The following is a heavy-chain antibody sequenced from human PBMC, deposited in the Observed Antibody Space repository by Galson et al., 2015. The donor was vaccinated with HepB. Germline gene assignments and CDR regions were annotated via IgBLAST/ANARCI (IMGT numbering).Heavy chain of an antibody. CDR2: INPSGGST. D-gene: IGHD1-26*01. CDR3: AKEKSGGSRHGVGFDY. J-gene: IGHJ4*02. CDR1: GYTFTSYY. V-gene: IGHV1-46*01. Sequence: SVKVSCKASGYTFTSYYMHWVRQAPGQGLEWMGIINPSGGSTSYAQKFQGRVTMTRDTSTSTVYMELSSLRAEDTAVYYCAKEKSGGSRHGVGFDYWGQGTLVTVSS.